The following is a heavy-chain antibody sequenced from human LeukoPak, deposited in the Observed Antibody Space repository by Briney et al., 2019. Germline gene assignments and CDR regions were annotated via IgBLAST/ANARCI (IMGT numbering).Heavy chain of an antibody. CDR1: GFTFGDYY. CDR2: IGGSGGFT. Sequence: GGSLRLSCAASGFTFGDYYMSWIRQAPGKGLEWVSAIGGSGGFTYYSDSVKGRFTISRDNSKNTLYLQMNSLSAEDTAVYYCAKVRTSGWSPFDYWGQGTLVTVSS. D-gene: IGHD6-19*01. V-gene: IGHV3-23*01. J-gene: IGHJ4*02. CDR3: AKVRTSGWSPFDY.